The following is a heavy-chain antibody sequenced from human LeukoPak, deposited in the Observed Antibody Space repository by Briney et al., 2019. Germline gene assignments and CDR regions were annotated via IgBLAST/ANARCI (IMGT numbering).Heavy chain of an antibody. CDR3: ARGGGYSSSYNWFDP. J-gene: IGHJ5*02. CDR1: NASLSSYY. CDR2: IYYSGST. Sequence: SETLSLTCTVSNASLSSYYWSWIRQPPGKGLEWIGYIYYSGSTNYNPSLKSRVTISVDTPKNQFSLRLTSVTAADTAVYYCARGGGYSSSYNWFDPWGQGTLVTVSS. D-gene: IGHD6-6*01. V-gene: IGHV4-59*01.